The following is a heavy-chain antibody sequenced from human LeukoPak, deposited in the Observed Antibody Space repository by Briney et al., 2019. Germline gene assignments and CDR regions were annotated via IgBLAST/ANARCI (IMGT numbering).Heavy chain of an antibody. Sequence: PGGSLRLSXAASGFTFSSYAMSWVRQAPGKGVEWVSGISGSGSSTSYADSVKGRFTISRDNSKNTLYLQMNSLRAEDTALYYCARRLGNPGSLGYFDLWGRGTLVTVSS. D-gene: IGHD1-26*01. CDR3: ARRLGNPGSLGYFDL. V-gene: IGHV3-23*01. CDR2: ISGSGSST. J-gene: IGHJ2*01. CDR1: GFTFSSYA.